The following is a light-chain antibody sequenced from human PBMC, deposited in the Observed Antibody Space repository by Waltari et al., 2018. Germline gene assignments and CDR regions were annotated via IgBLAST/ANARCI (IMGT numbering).Light chain of an antibody. V-gene: IGKV1-33*01. Sequence: DIQMTQSPSSLSASVGDRVTITCQASQDIRKYLNWYQQKIGKAPKLLIYDASTLETGVPSRFSGSGAWTDFTFTISSLQPEDIATYFCQQYDKFPLTFGGGTKVEIK. CDR3: QQYDKFPLT. CDR2: DAS. J-gene: IGKJ4*01. CDR1: QDIRKY.